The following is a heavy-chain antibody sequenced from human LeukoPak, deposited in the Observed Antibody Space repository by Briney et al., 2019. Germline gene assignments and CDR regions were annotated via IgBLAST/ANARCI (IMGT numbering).Heavy chain of an antibody. CDR1: GGSISSYY. CDR3: ARAVGATLDP. CDR2: MYYSGNT. V-gene: IGHV4-59*12. D-gene: IGHD1-26*01. J-gene: IGHJ5*02. Sequence: PSETLSLTCTVSGGSISSYYWSWIRQPPGKGLEWIGYMYYSGNTNYSPSLKSRVTMSVDTSKNQFSLKLSSVTAADTAVYYCARAVGATLDPWGQGTLVTVSS.